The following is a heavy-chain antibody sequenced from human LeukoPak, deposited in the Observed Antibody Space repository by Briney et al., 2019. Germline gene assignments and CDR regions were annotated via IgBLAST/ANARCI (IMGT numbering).Heavy chain of an antibody. D-gene: IGHD5-24*01. CDR3: ARARDGYDFFDP. Sequence: PSETLSLTCAVSGYSISSNDYSWSWIRQPPGKGLEWIGYVYYSGSTYYNPSLKSRLTLSVDTSKNQFSLNLRSVTAADTAVYYCARARDGYDFFDPWGQGTLVTVSS. CDR1: GYSISSNDYS. CDR2: VYYSGST. V-gene: IGHV4-30-4*07. J-gene: IGHJ5*02.